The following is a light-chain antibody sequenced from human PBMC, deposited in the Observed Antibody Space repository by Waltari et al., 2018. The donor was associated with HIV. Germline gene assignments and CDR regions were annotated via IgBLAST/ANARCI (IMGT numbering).Light chain of an antibody. CDR3: QQYGDSLT. Sequence: EIVLTQSPGTLSLSPGERATLSCRASQTVSSSYLAWYQQKPGQAPRLLIYAAYSRASGVPDRFSGGGSGTDFTLTICSLEPEDFAVYYCQQYGDSLTFGQGTKVEIK. CDR2: AAY. CDR1: QTVSSSY. J-gene: IGKJ2*01. V-gene: IGKV3-20*01.